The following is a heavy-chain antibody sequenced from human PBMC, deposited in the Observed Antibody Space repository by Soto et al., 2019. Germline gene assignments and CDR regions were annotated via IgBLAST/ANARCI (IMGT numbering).Heavy chain of an antibody. CDR3: ARDTAPSDV. V-gene: IGHV3-74*01. CDR1: GFIFSSDW. D-gene: IGHD4-17*01. Sequence: GGSLRLSCAASGFIFSSDWMHWVRQAPGKGLVWVSRINTDGSDTSYADSVKGRFTISRDNAKNTVYLQMNSLRDEDTAVYYCARDTAPSDVWGQGTTVTVSS. J-gene: IGHJ6*02. CDR2: INTDGSDT.